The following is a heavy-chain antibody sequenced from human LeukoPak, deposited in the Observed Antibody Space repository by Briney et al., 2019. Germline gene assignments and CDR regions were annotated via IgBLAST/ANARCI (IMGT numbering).Heavy chain of an antibody. D-gene: IGHD1-1*01. V-gene: IGHV1-2*02. CDR1: GYTFTGYY. Sequence: GASAKVSCKASGYTFTGYYMHWVRQAPGQGLEWMGWINPNSGGTNYAQKFQGRVTMTRDTSISTAYMELSRLRSDDTAVYYCARAQLELLVYYYYYMDVWGKGTTVTVSS. CDR3: ARAQLELLVYYYYYMDV. J-gene: IGHJ6*03. CDR2: INPNSGGT.